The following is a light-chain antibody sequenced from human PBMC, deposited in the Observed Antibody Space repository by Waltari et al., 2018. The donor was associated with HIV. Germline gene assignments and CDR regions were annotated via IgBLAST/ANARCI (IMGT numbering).Light chain of an antibody. V-gene: IGKV3-20*01. CDR2: GAF. CDR1: HTINSDY. CDR3: QQYTRSPVT. J-gene: IGKJ4*01. Sequence: EIVLTQSPGTLSLSPGERATLSCRASHTINSDYLAWYQQKPGQAPRPLIYGAFRRATDIPDRFSGSGSGTDFTLTISRVEPEDFAVYHCQQYTRSPVTFGGGTKVEIK.